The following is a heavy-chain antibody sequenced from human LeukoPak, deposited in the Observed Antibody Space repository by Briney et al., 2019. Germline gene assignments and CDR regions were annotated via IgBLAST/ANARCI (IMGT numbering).Heavy chain of an antibody. D-gene: IGHD6-19*01. V-gene: IGHV3-21*01. J-gene: IGHJ4*02. CDR2: ISSSSYI. CDR3: ARERSSGWYRDY. CDR1: GFTFSRYS. Sequence: GGSLRLSCAASGFTFSRYSMNWVRQAPGKGLEWVSSISSSSYIYYADSVKGRFTISRDNAENSLYLQMNSLRAEDTAVYYCARERSSGWYRDYWGQGTLVTVSS.